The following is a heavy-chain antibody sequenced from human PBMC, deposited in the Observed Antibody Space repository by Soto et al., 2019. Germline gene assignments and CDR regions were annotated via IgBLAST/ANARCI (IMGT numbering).Heavy chain of an antibody. D-gene: IGHD3-10*01. J-gene: IGHJ4*02. CDR1: GGSISSYY. Sequence: SETLSLTCTVSGGSISSYYWSWIRQPPGKGLEWIGYIYYSGSTNYNPSIKSRVTISVDTSKNQFSLKLSSVTAEDTAVYYCARLVAFSEIWFGELLYQYYFDYWGQGTLVTVS. CDR3: ARLVAFSEIWFGELLYQYYFDY. CDR2: IYYSGST. V-gene: IGHV4-59*08.